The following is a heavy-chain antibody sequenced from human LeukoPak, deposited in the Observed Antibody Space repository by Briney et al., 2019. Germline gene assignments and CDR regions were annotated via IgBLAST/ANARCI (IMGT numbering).Heavy chain of an antibody. CDR2: IYWDDDK. CDR3: AHRLGYCSGGSCYPDAFDI. J-gene: IGHJ3*02. CDR1: GFSLSTSGVG. V-gene: IGHV2-5*02. Sequence: KQSGPTLAKPTQTLTLTCTFSGFSLSTSGVGVGWIRQPPEKALEWLALIYWDDDKRDSPTLKSRLTITKDTSKNQVVLTMTNMDPVDTATYDCAHRLGYCSGGSCYPDAFDIWGQGTMVTVSS. D-gene: IGHD2-15*01.